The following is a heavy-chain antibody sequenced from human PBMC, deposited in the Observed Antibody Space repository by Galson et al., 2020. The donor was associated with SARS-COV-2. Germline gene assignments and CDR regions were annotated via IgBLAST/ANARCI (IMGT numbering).Heavy chain of an antibody. J-gene: IGHJ4*02. V-gene: IGHV3-33*01. CDR3: ARVVRRSWALDY. CDR2: IWNDGSNK. CDR1: GFTFSSYG. Sequence: GGSLRLSCAASGFTFSSYGMHWVRQAPGKGLEWVAVIWNDGSNKYYADSVKGRFTISRDNSKNTLYLQMNSLRAEDTAVYYCARVVRRSWALDYWGQGTLVAVSS. D-gene: IGHD6-13*01.